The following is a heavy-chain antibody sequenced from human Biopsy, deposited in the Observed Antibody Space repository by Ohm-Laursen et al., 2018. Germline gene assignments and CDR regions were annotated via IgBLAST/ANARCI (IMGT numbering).Heavy chain of an antibody. CDR1: GGSIGNFF. Sequence: SETLSLTYTVSGGSIGNFFWSWIRQPPGKGLEWIGYIYYSGSTNYNPSLKSRVTISVDRSKNHFSLELSSVTAADTAVYYCARVGVGAPSIDYFDSWGQGALVTVSS. D-gene: IGHD1-26*01. J-gene: IGHJ4*02. CDR2: IYYSGST. V-gene: IGHV4-59*01. CDR3: ARVGVGAPSIDYFDS.